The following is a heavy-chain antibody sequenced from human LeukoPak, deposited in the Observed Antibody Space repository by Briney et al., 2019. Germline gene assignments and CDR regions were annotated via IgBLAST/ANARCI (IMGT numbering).Heavy chain of an antibody. D-gene: IGHD3-22*01. CDR2: ISGSGGST. J-gene: IGHJ3*02. CDR3: AKDQSPYYFDSSGYYQGAFDN. CDR1: GFTFSSYA. V-gene: IGHV3-23*01. Sequence: GGSLRLSCAASGFTFSSYAMSWVRQAPGKGLEWVSAISGSGGSTYYADSVKGRFTISRDNSKNTLYLQMDSLRAEDTAVYYCAKDQSPYYFDSSGYYQGAFDNWGQGTVVTVSS.